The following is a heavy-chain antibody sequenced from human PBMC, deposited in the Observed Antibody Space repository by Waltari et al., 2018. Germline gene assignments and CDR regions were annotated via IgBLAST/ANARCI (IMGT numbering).Heavy chain of an antibody. CDR2: INHSGST. J-gene: IGHJ4*02. CDR3: ARSSSGYYYGFDY. D-gene: IGHD3-22*01. V-gene: IGHV4-34*01. CDR1: GGSFSGYY. Sequence: QVQLQQWGAGLLKPSETLSLTCAVYGGSFSGYYWSWIRQPPGKGLEWIGEINHSGSTNYNPPLKSRVTISVDTSKNQFSLKLSSVTAADTAVYYCARSSSGYYYGFDYWGQGTLVTVSS.